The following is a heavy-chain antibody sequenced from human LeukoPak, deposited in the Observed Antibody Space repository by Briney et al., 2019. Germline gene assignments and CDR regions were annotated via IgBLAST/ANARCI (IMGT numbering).Heavy chain of an antibody. J-gene: IGHJ5*01. V-gene: IGHV3-23*01. CDR2: ITGSGGST. CDR1: GFTFSCYG. D-gene: IGHD2-2*01. Sequence: GGSLRLSCAASGFTFSCYGMSWVRQAPGKGLEWVSTITGSGGSTYYADSVKGRFTISRDNTKNTLYLQMNSLRAEDTAVYYCAKDRHAPGRYCSSTSCFPFDSWGQGTLVTVSS. CDR3: AKDRHAPGRYCSSTSCFPFDS.